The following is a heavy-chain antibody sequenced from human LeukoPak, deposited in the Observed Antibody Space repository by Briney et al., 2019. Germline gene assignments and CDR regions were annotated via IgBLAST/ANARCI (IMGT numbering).Heavy chain of an antibody. Sequence: GGSLRLSCAASGFTFSSYAMSWVRQAPGKGLEWVSAISGSGGSTYYADSVKGRFTISRDNSRNTLYLQMNSLRAEDTAVYYCAKGRKRTTVTTFDYWGQGTLVTVSS. CDR2: ISGSGGST. CDR1: GFTFSSYA. V-gene: IGHV3-23*01. CDR3: AKGRKRTTVTTFDY. D-gene: IGHD4-17*01. J-gene: IGHJ4*02.